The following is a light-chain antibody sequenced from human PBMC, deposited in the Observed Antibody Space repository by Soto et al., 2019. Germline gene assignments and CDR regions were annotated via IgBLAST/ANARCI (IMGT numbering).Light chain of an antibody. CDR1: QRVSSN. J-gene: IGKJ4*01. CDR2: VAS. V-gene: IGKV3-15*01. CDR3: QQYNVWPLT. Sequence: EIVMTQSPATLSVSPGERATLSCRASQRVSSNLAWYQQKPGQTPKLLIYVASTRATGIPVRFSGSGSGTEFTLTISSLQSEDFAVYYCQQYNVWPLTFGGGTKVEFK.